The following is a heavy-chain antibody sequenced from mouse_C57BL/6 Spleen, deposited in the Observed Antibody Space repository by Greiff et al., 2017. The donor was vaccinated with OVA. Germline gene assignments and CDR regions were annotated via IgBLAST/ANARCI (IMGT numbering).Heavy chain of an antibody. V-gene: IGHV1-53*01. CDR2: INPRNGGT. Sequence: QVQLQQPGTELVKPGASVKLSCKASGYTFTSYWMHWVKQRPGQGLEWIGNINPRNGGTNYNEKFKSKATLTVDKSSSTAYMQLSSLTSEEAAVYYCARGGIYYGSSYYFDYWGQGTTLTVSS. J-gene: IGHJ2*01. CDR3: ARGGIYYGSSYYFDY. D-gene: IGHD1-1*01. CDR1: GYTFTSYW.